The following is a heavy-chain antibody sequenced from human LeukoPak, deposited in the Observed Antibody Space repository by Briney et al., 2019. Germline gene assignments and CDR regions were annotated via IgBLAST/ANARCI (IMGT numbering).Heavy chain of an antibody. V-gene: IGHV4-39*01. D-gene: IGHD3-22*01. Sequence: SETLSLTCTVSGGSISSSSYYWGWIRQPLGKGLEWIGSIYYSGSTYYNPSLKSRVTISVDTSKNQFSLKLSSVTAADTAVYYCAGSPGGYYDSSNGFDYWGQGTLVTVSS. CDR1: GGSISSSSYY. J-gene: IGHJ4*02. CDR2: IYYSGST. CDR3: AGSPGGYYDSSNGFDY.